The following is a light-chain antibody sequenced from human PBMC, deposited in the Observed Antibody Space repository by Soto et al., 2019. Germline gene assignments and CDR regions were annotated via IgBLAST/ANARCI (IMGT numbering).Light chain of an antibody. J-gene: IGLJ1*01. CDR3: QSYDSSLSGYV. V-gene: IGLV1-40*01. CDR2: GNN. Sequence: QSVLTQPPSVSGAPGQRVTISCTGSRSNIGAGYDVHWYQQLPGTAPKVLVYGNNNRPSGVPDRFSGSKAGTSASLAIRGLQAEDEADYYCQSYDSSLSGYVFGTGTKVTVL. CDR1: RSNIGAGYD.